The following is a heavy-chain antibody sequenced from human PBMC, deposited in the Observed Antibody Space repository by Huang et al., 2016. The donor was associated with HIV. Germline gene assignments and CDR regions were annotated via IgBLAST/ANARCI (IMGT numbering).Heavy chain of an antibody. Sequence: QVQLVQSGAEVRKPGSSVKVSCRASGGSFNNCGINWVGQAPGQGVAWRCGIIPRFGTRNDAERFKDRVTITADETTGVVHLEVTSLRSDDTAVYFCAKRGGAWGSPYAFDLWGPGTMVTVSS. V-gene: IGHV1-69*13. J-gene: IGHJ3*01. CDR1: GGSFNNCG. D-gene: IGHD3-16*01. CDR3: AKRGGAWGSPYAFDL. CDR2: IIPRFGTR.